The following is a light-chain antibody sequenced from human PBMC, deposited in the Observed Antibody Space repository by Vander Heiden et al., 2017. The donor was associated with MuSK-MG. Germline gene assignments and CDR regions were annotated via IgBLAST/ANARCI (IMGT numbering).Light chain of an antibody. CDR2: KAS. J-gene: IGKJ2*01. Sequence: DTQWTHCPSTLSASVGDRVTITCRASQSISSWLAWYQQKPGKAPKFLIYKASSLESGVPSRFSGSGSGTDFTLTISSLQPDDFATYYCQQYNSFPYTFGEGTKVEIK. CDR1: QSISSW. V-gene: IGKV1-5*03. CDR3: QQYNSFPYT.